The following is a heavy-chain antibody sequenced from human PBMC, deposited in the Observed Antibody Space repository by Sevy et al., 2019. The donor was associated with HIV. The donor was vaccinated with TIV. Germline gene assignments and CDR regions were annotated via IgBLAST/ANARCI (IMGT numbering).Heavy chain of an antibody. CDR1: GGSFSGYY. D-gene: IGHD3-22*01. V-gene: IGHV4-4*07. CDR3: ARDNLPSRRGGITMIDKFERDDAFDI. Sequence: SETLSLTCAVYGGSFSGYYWSWIRQPAGKGLEWIGRIYTSGSTNYNPSLKSRVTMSVDTSKNQFSLKLSSVTAADTAVYYCARDNLPSRRGGITMIDKFERDDAFDIWGQGTMVTVSS. CDR2: IYTSGST. J-gene: IGHJ3*02.